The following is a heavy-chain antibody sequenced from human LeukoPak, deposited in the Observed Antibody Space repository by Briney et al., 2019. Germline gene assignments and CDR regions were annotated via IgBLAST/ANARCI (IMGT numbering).Heavy chain of an antibody. CDR2: INHSGSA. J-gene: IGHJ5*02. CDR1: GGSFSGYY. V-gene: IGHV4-34*01. CDR3: AGGIRITMIVVVISNWFDP. D-gene: IGHD3-22*01. Sequence: SETLSLTCAVYGGSFSGYYWSWIRQPPGKGLEWIGEINHSGSANYNPSLKSRVTISVDTSKNQFSLKLSSVTAADTAVYYCAGGIRITMIVVVISNWFDPWGQGTLVTVSS.